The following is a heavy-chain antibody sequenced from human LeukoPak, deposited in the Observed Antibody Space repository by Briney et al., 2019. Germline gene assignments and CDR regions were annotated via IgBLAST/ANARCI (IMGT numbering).Heavy chain of an antibody. J-gene: IGHJ4*02. Sequence: SGGSLRLSCVASEFTFSYYLMHWVRQAPGKGLVWVSHIHSDGSSTTYADSVKGRFTISRDNSRYTLGLQMNNLRVEDTAVYYCAKVSWQRSHADDCWGQGTLVTVSS. CDR2: IHSDGSST. CDR3: AKVSWQRSHADDC. V-gene: IGHV3-74*01. CDR1: EFTFSYYL. D-gene: IGHD1-26*01.